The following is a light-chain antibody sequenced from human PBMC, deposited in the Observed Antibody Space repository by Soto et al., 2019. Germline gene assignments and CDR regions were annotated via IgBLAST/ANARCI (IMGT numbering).Light chain of an antibody. V-gene: IGKV3-15*01. CDR2: GLS. CDR3: QQYYDWPT. CDR1: QRITT. J-gene: IGKJ1*01. Sequence: EIVMTQSPATLSLSPGERATLSCRASQRITTVAWYQQKPGQAPRLLIYGLSIRAPGVPARFSVSGSGTEFTLTISSLQSEDFAVYFCQQYYDWPTFDQGTRVEVK.